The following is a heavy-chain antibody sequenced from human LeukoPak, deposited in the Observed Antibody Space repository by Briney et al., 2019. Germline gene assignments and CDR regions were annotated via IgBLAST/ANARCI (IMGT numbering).Heavy chain of an antibody. J-gene: IGHJ4*02. V-gene: IGHV4-59*01. CDR3: ARGWDGGYYFDY. D-gene: IGHD3-16*01. CDR2: IYYSGST. Sequence: NPSETLSLTCTVSGGSISSYYWSWIRQPPGKGLEWIGYIYYSGSTNYNPSLKSRVTISVDTSKNQFSLKLSSVTAADTAVYYCARGWDGGYYFDYWGQGTLVTVSS. CDR1: GGSISSYY.